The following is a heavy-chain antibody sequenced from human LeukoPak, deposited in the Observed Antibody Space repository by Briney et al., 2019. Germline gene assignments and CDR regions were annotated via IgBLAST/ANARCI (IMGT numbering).Heavy chain of an antibody. D-gene: IGHD3-10*01. CDR3: ARGITMVRGVPVYYFDY. CDR2: INPNSGGT. CDR1: GYTFTGYY. V-gene: IGHV1-2*02. Sequence: GASVKVSCKASGYTFTGYYMHWVRQAPGQGLEWMGWINPNSGGTNYAQKFQGGVTMTRDTSISTAYMELSGLRSDDTAVYYCARGITMVRGVPVYYFDYWGQGTLVTVSS. J-gene: IGHJ4*02.